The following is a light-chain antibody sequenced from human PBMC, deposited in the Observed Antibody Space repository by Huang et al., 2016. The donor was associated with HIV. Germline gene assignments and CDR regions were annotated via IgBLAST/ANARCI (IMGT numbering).Light chain of an antibody. Sequence: DIQMTQSPSSMSASLGDRVTITCRASQGISSWLAWYQQKPGKAPKLLIYPTSGLQSGVPSKFSGSGSGTDFTLTINSLQPEDFATYYCQQGDTFPLTFGQGTRLEVK. CDR1: QGISSW. CDR3: QQGDTFPLT. CDR2: PTS. J-gene: IGKJ5*01. V-gene: IGKV1-12*01.